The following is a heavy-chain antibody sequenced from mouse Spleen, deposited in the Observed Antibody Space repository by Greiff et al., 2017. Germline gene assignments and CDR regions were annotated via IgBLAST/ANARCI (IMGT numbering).Heavy chain of an antibody. CDR3: ARSDDGYFLLDFDV. Sequence: VQLQQPGAELVRPGSSVKLSCKASGYTFTSYWMHWVKQRPIQGLEWIGNIDPSDSETHYNQKFKDKATLTVDKSSSTAYMQLSSLTSEDSAVYYCARSDDGYFLLDFDVWGAGTTVTVSS. J-gene: IGHJ1*01. V-gene: IGHV1-52*01. D-gene: IGHD2-3*01. CDR1: GYTFTSYW. CDR2: IDPSDSET.